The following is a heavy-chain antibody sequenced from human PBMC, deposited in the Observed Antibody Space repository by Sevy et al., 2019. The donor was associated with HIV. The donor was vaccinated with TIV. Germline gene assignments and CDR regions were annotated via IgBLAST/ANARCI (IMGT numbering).Heavy chain of an antibody. CDR1: GFTFSSYA. CDR2: ISYDGSNK. CDR3: ARDLGSSSPARGYYYYYGMDV. V-gene: IGHV3-30*04. J-gene: IGHJ6*02. D-gene: IGHD3-10*01. Sequence: GGSLRLSCAASGFTFSSYAMHWVRQAPGKGLEWVAVISYDGSNKYYADSVKGRFTISRDNSKNTLYLQMNSLRAEDTAVYYCARDLGSSSPARGYYYYYGMDVWGQGTTVTVSS.